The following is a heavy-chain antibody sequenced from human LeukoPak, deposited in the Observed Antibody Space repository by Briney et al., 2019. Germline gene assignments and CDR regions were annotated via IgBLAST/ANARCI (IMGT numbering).Heavy chain of an antibody. D-gene: IGHD3-10*01. V-gene: IGHV1-69*04. Sequence: SVKVSCKASGGTFSSYAISWVRQAPGQGLEWMGRIIPILGIANYAQKFQGRVTMTRDTSTSTVYMELSSLRSEDTAVYYCARGGSGSYYNPRYYFDYWGQGTLVTVSS. CDR3: ARGGSGSYYNPRYYFDY. J-gene: IGHJ4*02. CDR1: GGTFSSYA. CDR2: IIPILGIA.